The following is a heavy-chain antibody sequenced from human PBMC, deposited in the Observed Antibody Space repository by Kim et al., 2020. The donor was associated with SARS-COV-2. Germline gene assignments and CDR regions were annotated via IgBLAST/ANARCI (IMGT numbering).Heavy chain of an antibody. CDR3: AKCQYSYGSDAFDI. Sequence: GGSLRLSCAASGFTFSNYAMNWVRQAPGKGLEWVSGIRGDGANPKYADSVKGRFTISRDNSKNTLYLQMNSLRGDDTALYYCAKCQYSYGSDAFDIWGQG. D-gene: IGHD5-18*01. CDR2: IRGDGANP. V-gene: IGHV3-23*01. CDR1: GFTFSNYA. J-gene: IGHJ3*02.